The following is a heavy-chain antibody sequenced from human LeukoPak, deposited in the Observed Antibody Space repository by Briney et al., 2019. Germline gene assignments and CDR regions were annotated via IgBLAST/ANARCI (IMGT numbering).Heavy chain of an antibody. CDR3: ASGEWELLQRYYYYGMDV. Sequence: EASVKVSCKASGYTFTGYYMHWVRQAPGQGLEWMGWFNPNSGGTNYAQKFQGRVTMTRDTSISTAYMELSRLRSDDTAVYYCASGEWELLQRYYYYGMDVWGQGTTVTVSS. CDR1: GYTFTGYY. D-gene: IGHD1-26*01. J-gene: IGHJ6*02. V-gene: IGHV1-2*02. CDR2: FNPNSGGT.